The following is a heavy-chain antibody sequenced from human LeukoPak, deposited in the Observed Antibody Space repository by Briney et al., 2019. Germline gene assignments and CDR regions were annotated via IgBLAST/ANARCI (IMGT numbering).Heavy chain of an antibody. D-gene: IGHD3-3*01. Sequence: ASVKVSCKASGYTFTGYYMHWVRQAPGQGLEWMGWISAYNGDTNYAQRFEGRITMTTDTSTTTAYMELRSLRSDDTAVYYCATLGDVLRLFPLISLDGMDVWGQGTTVTVS. CDR3: ATLGDVLRLFPLISLDGMDV. CDR1: GYTFTGYY. J-gene: IGHJ6*02. CDR2: ISAYNGDT. V-gene: IGHV1-18*04.